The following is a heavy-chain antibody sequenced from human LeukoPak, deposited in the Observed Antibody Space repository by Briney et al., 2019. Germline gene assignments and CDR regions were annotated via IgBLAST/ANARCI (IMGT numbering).Heavy chain of an antibody. CDR1: GFTFSSYS. V-gene: IGHV3-21*01. Sequence: PGGSLRLSCAASGFTFSSYSMNWVRQAPGKGLEWVSSISSSSSYIYYADSVKGRFTIPRDNAKNSLYLQMNSLRAEDTAVYYCARGTGSYGGYVLVYWGQGTLVTVSS. J-gene: IGHJ4*02. D-gene: IGHD5-12*01. CDR2: ISSSSSYI. CDR3: ARGTGSYGGYVLVY.